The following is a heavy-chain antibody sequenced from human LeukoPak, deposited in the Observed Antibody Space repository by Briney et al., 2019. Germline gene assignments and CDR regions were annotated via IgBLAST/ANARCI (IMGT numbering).Heavy chain of an antibody. D-gene: IGHD6-13*01. J-gene: IGHJ3*02. CDR3: ARSGQQLAQDAFDI. Sequence: ASVKVSCKASGYTFTGYYMHWVRQAPGQGLEWMGRINPNSGGTNYAQKFQGRVTMTRDTSISTAYMELSRLRSDDTAVYYCARSGQQLAQDAFDIWGQGTMVTVSS. CDR2: INPNSGGT. V-gene: IGHV1-2*06. CDR1: GYTFTGYY.